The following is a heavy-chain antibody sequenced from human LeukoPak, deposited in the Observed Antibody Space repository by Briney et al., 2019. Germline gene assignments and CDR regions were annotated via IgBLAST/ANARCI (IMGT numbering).Heavy chain of an antibody. Sequence: SETLSLTCAVYGGSFSGYYWSWIRQPPGKGLEWVGEINHSGSTNYNPSLKRRVTISVETSKKQFSLKLSSVTAADTAVYYCAREIVVVPASAFDIWSQGTMVTVSS. J-gene: IGHJ3*02. CDR1: GGSFSGYY. CDR2: INHSGST. V-gene: IGHV4-34*01. CDR3: AREIVVVPASAFDI. D-gene: IGHD2-2*01.